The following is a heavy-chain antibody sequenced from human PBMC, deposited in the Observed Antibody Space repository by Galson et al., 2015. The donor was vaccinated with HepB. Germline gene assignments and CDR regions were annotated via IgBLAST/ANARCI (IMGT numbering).Heavy chain of an antibody. J-gene: IGHJ5*02. V-gene: IGHV3-7*01. Sequence: SLRLSCAASGFTFSSYWMSWVRQAPGKGLEWVANIKQDGSEKYYVDSVKGRFTISRDNAKNSLYLQMNSLRAEDSAVYYCARVGTGNIVVVPAASPRGENWFDPWGQGTLVTVSS. CDR3: ARVGTGNIVVVPAASPRGENWFDP. CDR1: GFTFSSYW. D-gene: IGHD2-2*01. CDR2: IKQDGSEK.